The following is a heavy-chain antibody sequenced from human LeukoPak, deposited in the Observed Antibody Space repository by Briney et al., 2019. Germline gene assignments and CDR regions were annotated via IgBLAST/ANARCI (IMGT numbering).Heavy chain of an antibody. D-gene: IGHD4-23*01. J-gene: IGHJ4*02. Sequence: SETLSLTCAVYGGSFSGYHWNWIRQSPEKGLEWIGEINARGHTNYNPSLKNRVTISVETSKNQSSLKWSSVTAAATAVYYCARDPTTVVTTPYSFDYWGQGTLVTASS. CDR2: INARGHT. CDR3: ARDPTTVVTTPYSFDY. CDR1: GGSFSGYH. V-gene: IGHV4-34*01.